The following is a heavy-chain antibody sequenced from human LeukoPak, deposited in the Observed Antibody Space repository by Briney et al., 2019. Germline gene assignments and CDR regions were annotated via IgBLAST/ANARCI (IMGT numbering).Heavy chain of an antibody. CDR2: INSDGSST. J-gene: IGHJ4*02. CDR1: GFTFSNYW. CDR3: TSDTVDTAVGIDY. V-gene: IGHV3-74*01. Sequence: GGSLRLSCAASGFTFSNYWMHWVRQAPGKGLVWVSRINSDGSSTAYADSVKGRFTVYRDNAKNTLFLQMNSLRAEDTALYYCTSDTVDTAVGIDYWGQGTLVTVSS. D-gene: IGHD5-18*01.